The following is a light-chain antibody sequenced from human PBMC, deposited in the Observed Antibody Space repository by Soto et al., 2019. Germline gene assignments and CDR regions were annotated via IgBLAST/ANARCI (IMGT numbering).Light chain of an antibody. J-gene: IGKJ3*01. CDR1: QNINSW. Sequence: DTQMTQSPSTLSASVGDRVIITCRASQNINSWLAWYQQKPGKAPKLLIYKASSLQSGVPSRFSGSGSGTEFTLTLSSLQPDDFATYYCQQYNYHWTFGPGTKVDNK. CDR2: KAS. V-gene: IGKV1-5*03. CDR3: QQYNYHWT.